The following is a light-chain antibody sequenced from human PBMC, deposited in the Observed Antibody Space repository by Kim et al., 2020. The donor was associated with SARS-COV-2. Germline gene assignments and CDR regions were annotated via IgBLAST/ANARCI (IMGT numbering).Light chain of an antibody. CDR2: GVS. V-gene: IGKV3-15*01. CDR1: QSVNSF. Sequence: EIVMTQSPATLSVSPGERATLSCRASQSVNSFLAWYQQKPGQAPRLLLYGVSTRATGIPARFSGSGSGTEFTLTISSLQSEDFAVYYCQQYNNMPPITFGQGTRLEIK. J-gene: IGKJ5*01. CDR3: QQYNNMPPIT.